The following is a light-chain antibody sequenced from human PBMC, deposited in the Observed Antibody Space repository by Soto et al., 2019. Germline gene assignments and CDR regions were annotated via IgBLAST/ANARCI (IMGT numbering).Light chain of an antibody. Sequence: IVMPQSPATLSVSPGERATLSYRASQSLSFNLAWYQQKPGQAPRLLIYAASARATGIPARFSGSGSGTEFTLTISSLQSEDFAVYYCQQYYRWPQTFGQGTRV. CDR3: QQYYRWPQT. J-gene: IGKJ1*01. CDR2: AAS. V-gene: IGKV3-15*01. CDR1: QSLSFN.